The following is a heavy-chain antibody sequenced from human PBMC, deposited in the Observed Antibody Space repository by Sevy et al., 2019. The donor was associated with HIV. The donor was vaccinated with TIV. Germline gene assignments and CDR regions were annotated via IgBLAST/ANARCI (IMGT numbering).Heavy chain of an antibody. V-gene: IGHV3-23*01. J-gene: IGHJ3*02. D-gene: IGHD2-15*01. CDR2: ISGSSGTT. Sequence: GGSLRLSCAASGLTFSNYVMSWVRQAPGKGLEWLSVISGSSGTTYAAESVKGRSTISRENSKNTLYLRMSSLGAEDTAVYYCARKLSPSGAFDIWGQGTRVTVSS. CDR3: ARKLSPSGAFDI. CDR1: GLTFSNYV.